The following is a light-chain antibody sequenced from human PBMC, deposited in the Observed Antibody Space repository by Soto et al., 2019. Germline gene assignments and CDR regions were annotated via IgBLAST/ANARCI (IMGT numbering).Light chain of an antibody. CDR3: QQCGSSPWT. V-gene: IGKV3-20*01. CDR2: GAS. CDR1: QSVSSTY. J-gene: IGKJ1*01. Sequence: EIVLTQSPGTLSLSPGERATLSCRASQSVSSTYLAWYQQKPGQAPRLLTYGASSRATGIPDRFSGGGSGTDFTLTISRVEPEDFAVYYCQQCGSSPWTFGQGTKVEIK.